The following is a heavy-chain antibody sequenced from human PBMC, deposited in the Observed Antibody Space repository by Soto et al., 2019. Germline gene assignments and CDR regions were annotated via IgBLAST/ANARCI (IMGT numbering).Heavy chain of an antibody. V-gene: IGHV3-33*01. Sequence: QVQLVESGGGVVQPGRSLRLSCAASGFTCSSYGMHWVRQAPGKGLEWVAVIWYDGSNKYYADSVKGRFTISRDNSKNTLYLQMNSLRAEDTAVYYCARDLGYCSSTSCLGVLDYWGQGTLVTVSS. CDR1: GFTCSSYG. CDR2: IWYDGSNK. D-gene: IGHD2-2*01. J-gene: IGHJ4*02. CDR3: ARDLGYCSSTSCLGVLDY.